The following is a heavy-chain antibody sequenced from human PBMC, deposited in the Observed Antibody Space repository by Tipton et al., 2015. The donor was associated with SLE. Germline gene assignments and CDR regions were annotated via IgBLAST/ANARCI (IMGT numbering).Heavy chain of an antibody. Sequence: TLSLTCTVSGGSISSYYWSWIRQPPGKGLEWIGYIYYSGSTNYNPSLKSRVTISVDTSKNQFSLKLSSVTAAYTAVHYCARAGMVRGVAPMDVWGQGTTVTVSS. CDR1: GGSISSYY. CDR2: IYYSGST. J-gene: IGHJ6*02. V-gene: IGHV4-59*07. D-gene: IGHD3-10*01. CDR3: ARAGMVRGVAPMDV.